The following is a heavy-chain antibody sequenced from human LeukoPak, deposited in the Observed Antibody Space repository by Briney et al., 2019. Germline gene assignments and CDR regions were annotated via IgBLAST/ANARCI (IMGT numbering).Heavy chain of an antibody. CDR2: INAGNGNT. CDR3: ALIVPVAPFDY. V-gene: IGHV1-3*01. CDR1: GYTFTNYA. Sequence: ASVKASCKASGYTFTNYAIHWVRQAPGQRLEWMGWINAGNGNTKYSQKFQGRVTITRDTSASTAYMELSSLRSEDTAIYYCALIVPVAPFDYWGQGTLVTVSS. J-gene: IGHJ4*02. D-gene: IGHD2-2*01.